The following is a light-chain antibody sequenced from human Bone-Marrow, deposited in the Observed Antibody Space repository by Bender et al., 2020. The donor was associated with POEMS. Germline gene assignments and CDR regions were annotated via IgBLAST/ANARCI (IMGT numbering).Light chain of an antibody. CDR1: DIDSKL. CDR3: QVWDSTTDQV. J-gene: IGLJ3*02. Sequence: VLTQPPSVSAAPGQTARLACEAEDIDSKLVHWYQQKPGQAPVLVILDDSVRPSGIPERFSGSSSGNMATLTITGVEGGDEADYYCQVWDSTTDQVFGAGTKLTVL. CDR2: DDS. V-gene: IGLV3-21*02.